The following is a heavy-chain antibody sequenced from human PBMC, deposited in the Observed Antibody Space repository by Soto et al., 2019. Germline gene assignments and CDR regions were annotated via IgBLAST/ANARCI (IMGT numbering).Heavy chain of an antibody. Sequence: SKTLSLTCAVSGYSIISGYYWGFIRQPPGKGLEWIGSIYHSGSTYYNPSLKSRVTISVDTSKNQFSLKLSSVTAADTAVYYCARIVVVTGYYFDYWGQGTLVTVSS. J-gene: IGHJ4*02. CDR2: IYHSGST. V-gene: IGHV4-38-2*01. D-gene: IGHD3-22*01. CDR1: GYSIISGYY. CDR3: ARIVVVTGYYFDY.